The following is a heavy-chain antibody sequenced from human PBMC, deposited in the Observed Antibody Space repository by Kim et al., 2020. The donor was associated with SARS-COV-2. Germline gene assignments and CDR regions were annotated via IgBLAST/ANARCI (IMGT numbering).Heavy chain of an antibody. D-gene: IGHD6-13*01. V-gene: IGHV3-53*01. CDR3: ARTVAAAGRLWYFDL. CDR1: GFTVSSNY. Sequence: GGSLRLSCAASGFTVSSNYMSWVRQAPGKGLEWVSVIYSGGSTYYADSVKGRFTISRDNSKNTLYLQMNSLRAEDTAVYYCARTVAAAGRLWYFDLWGRGTLVTVSS. CDR2: IYSGGST. J-gene: IGHJ2*01.